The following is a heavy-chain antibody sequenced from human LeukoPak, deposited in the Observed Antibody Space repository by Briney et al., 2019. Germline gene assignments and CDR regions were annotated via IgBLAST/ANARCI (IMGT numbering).Heavy chain of an antibody. V-gene: IGHV3-30*03. J-gene: IGHJ5*02. CDR3: VRGGASTWS. Sequence: GGSLRLSCAASGFTFSSYGMHWVRQAPGKGLEWVAVISYDGSNKYYADSVKGRFTISRDDAKNTLYLQMSSLRAEDTAVYYCVRGGASTWSWGQGTLVTVSS. CDR2: ISYDGSNK. CDR1: GFTFSSYG. D-gene: IGHD2-15*01.